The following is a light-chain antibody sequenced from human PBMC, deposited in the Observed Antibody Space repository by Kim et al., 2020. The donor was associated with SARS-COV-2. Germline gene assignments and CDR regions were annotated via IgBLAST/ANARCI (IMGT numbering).Light chain of an antibody. CDR2: SAS. CDR3: QRTNNAPPVT. V-gene: IGKV1-27*01. CDR1: QGIDSY. J-gene: IGKJ5*01. Sequence: SVGDRVTITCRVSQGIDSYLNWYRQKPGKVPKVLIYSASNLQSGVPSRFCGSGSGTNFTLTISSLQPEDVATYYGQRTNNAPPVTFGQGTRLEIK.